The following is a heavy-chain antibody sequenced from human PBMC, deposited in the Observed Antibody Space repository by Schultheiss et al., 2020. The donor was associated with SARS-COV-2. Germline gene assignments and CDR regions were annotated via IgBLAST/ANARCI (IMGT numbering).Heavy chain of an antibody. CDR2: INYIGST. Sequence: SETLSLTCTVSGGSISSYYWTWIRQPPGKGLEWIGYINYIGSTNYNPSLKSRVTLSVDTSKNQFSLKLSSVTAADTAVYYCAREIDAIDSSGHWFDPWGQGTLVTVSS. V-gene: IGHV4-59*01. CDR3: AREIDAIDSSGHWFDP. CDR1: GGSISSYY. J-gene: IGHJ5*02. D-gene: IGHD3-22*01.